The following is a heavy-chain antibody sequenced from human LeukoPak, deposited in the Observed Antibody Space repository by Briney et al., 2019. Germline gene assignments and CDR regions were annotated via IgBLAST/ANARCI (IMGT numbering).Heavy chain of an antibody. V-gene: IGHV3-23*01. Sequence: GGSLRLSCTASGFTFSSYTMSWVRQAPGKGLKWVSTITTGGPNTYYADSVKGRFTVSRDDSKNTLYLQMNSLRAEDTSVYYCAKDGGLWVSAHWGDSWGRGTLVTVSS. D-gene: IGHD7-27*01. CDR2: ITTGGPNT. CDR3: AKDGGLWVSAHWGDS. J-gene: IGHJ4*02. CDR1: GFTFSSYT.